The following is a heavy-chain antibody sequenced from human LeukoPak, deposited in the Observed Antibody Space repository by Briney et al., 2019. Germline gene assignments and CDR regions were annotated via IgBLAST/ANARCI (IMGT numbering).Heavy chain of an antibody. CDR2: ISYDGSNK. D-gene: IGHD3-22*01. CDR1: GFTFSSYA. CDR3: ARGVSAMIYDAFDI. J-gene: IGHJ3*02. V-gene: IGHV3-30*04. Sequence: GGSLRLSCAASGFTFSSYAMHWVRQAPGKGLEWVAVISYDGSNKYYADSVKGRFTISRDNAKNSLYLQMNSLRAEGTALYYCARGVSAMIYDAFDIWGQGTMVTVSS.